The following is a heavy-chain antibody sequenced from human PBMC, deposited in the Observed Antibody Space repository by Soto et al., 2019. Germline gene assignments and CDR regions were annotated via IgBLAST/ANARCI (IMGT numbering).Heavy chain of an antibody. D-gene: IGHD3-3*01. J-gene: IGHJ6*02. CDR1: GFTFSNAW. V-gene: IGHV3-15*07. Sequence: GGSLRLSCAASGFTFSNAWMNWVRQAPGKGLEWVGRIKSKTDGGTTDYAAPVKGRFTISRDDSKNTLYLQMNSLKTEDTAVYYCTTYDFWSGPQAYGMDVWGQGTTVTVSS. CDR3: TTYDFWSGPQAYGMDV. CDR2: IKSKTDGGTT.